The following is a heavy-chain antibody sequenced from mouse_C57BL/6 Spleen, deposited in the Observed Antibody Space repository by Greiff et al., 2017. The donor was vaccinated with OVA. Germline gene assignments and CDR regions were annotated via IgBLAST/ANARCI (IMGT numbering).Heavy chain of an antibody. V-gene: IGHV5-9*01. D-gene: IGHD2-10*01. CDR1: GFTFSSYT. CDR3: ARHPTIKYCFDY. Sequence: EVKVVESGGGLVKPGGSLKLSCAASGFTFSSYTMSWVRQTPEKRLEWVATISGGGGNTYYPDSVKGRFTISRDNAKNTLYLQMSSLRSEDTALYYCARHPTIKYCFDYWGQGTTLTVSS. J-gene: IGHJ2*01. CDR2: ISGGGGNT.